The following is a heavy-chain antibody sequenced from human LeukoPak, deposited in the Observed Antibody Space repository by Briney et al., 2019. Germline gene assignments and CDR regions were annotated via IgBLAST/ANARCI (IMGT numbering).Heavy chain of an antibody. CDR3: ARAEVPTYYYDSSGSYYFDY. CDR2: IIPIFGTA. J-gene: IGHJ4*02. Sequence: SVKVSCKASGGTFSSYAISWVRQAPGQGLEWMRGIIPIFGTANYAQKFQGRVTITADESTSTAYMELSSLRSEDTAVYYCARAEVPTYYYDSSGSYYFDYWGQGTLVTVSS. V-gene: IGHV1-69*13. D-gene: IGHD3-22*01. CDR1: GGTFSSYA.